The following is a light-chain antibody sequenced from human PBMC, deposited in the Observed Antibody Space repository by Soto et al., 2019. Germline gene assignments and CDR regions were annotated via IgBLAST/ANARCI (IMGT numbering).Light chain of an antibody. CDR2: EGG. J-gene: IGLJ2*01. CDR3: CSFALRSTLI. Sequence: QSALTQPASVSGSPGHSVTISCTGTSSDVGNYNLVSWYQQYPGKAPKLMIYEGGKRPPGVSNRFSGSKSGNTASLTISGLQAEDEADYYCCSFALRSTLIFGGGTKLTVL. V-gene: IGLV2-23*01. CDR1: SSDVGNYNL.